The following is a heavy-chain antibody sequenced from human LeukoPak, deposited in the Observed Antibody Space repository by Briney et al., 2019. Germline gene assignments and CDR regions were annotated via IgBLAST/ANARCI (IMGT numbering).Heavy chain of an antibody. Sequence: ASVKVSCKASGGTFSSYAISWVRQAPGQGLEWMGRIIPIFGTANYAQKFQGRGTITTDESTSTAYMELSSLRSEDTAVYYCARDRRDGYNGYFDYWGQGTLVTVSS. V-gene: IGHV1-69*05. CDR2: IIPIFGTA. J-gene: IGHJ4*02. CDR3: ARDRRDGYNGYFDY. CDR1: GGTFSSYA. D-gene: IGHD5-24*01.